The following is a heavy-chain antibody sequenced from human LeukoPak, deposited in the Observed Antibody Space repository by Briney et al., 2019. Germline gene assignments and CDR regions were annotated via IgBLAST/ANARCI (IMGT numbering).Heavy chain of an antibody. D-gene: IGHD5-24*01. Sequence: SETLSLTCAAYIDSFSNYHWNWIRQTPAKGMEWIGEVNESGGTNISPSLRSRVTISVDTSKNQFSLKLTSVTAADTAVYYCARLYLPATRFDYWGQGTLVTVSS. CDR2: VNESGGT. J-gene: IGHJ4*02. CDR3: ARLYLPATRFDY. V-gene: IGHV4-34*01. CDR1: IDSFSNYH.